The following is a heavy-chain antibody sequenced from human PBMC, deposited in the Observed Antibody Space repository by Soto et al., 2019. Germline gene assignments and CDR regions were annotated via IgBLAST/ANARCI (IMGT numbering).Heavy chain of an antibody. CDR2: IIPIFGTA. CDR1: GGTFSSYA. J-gene: IGHJ3*02. CDR3: AREAGYSSSDDAFDI. Sequence: GASVKVSCKASGGTFSSYAISCVRQAPGQGLEWMGGIIPIFGTANYAQKFQGRVTITADESTSTAYMELSSLRSEDTAVYYCAREAGYSSSDDAFDIWGQGTMVTVSS. V-gene: IGHV1-69*13. D-gene: IGHD6-13*01.